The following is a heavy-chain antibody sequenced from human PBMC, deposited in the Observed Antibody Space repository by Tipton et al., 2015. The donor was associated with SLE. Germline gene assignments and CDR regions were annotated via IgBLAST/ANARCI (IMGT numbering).Heavy chain of an antibody. CDR2: IYYSGST. J-gene: IGHJ3*02. CDR1: GGSISSSSYY. CDR3: ARGIRSEAFDI. V-gene: IGHV4-39*07. Sequence: TLSLTCTVSGGSISSSSYYWGWIRQPPGKGLEWIGSIYYSGSTYYNPSLKSRVTISVDTSKNQFSLKLSSVTAADTAVYYCARGIRSEAFDIWGQGTMVTVSS.